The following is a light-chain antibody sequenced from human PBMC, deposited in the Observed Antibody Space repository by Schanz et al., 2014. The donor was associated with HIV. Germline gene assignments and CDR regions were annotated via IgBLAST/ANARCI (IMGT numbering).Light chain of an antibody. J-gene: IGKJ4*01. Sequence: EIVMTQSPATLSVSPGEVGTLSCRASQSISTHLAWYQQKPGQAPTLLIYGASTRATGIPDRFSGSASGTDFTLTISRLEPEDFAVYYCQYFGNSGGTFGGGTKVEIK. CDR3: QYFGNSGGT. CDR2: GAS. CDR1: QSISTH. V-gene: IGKV3D-15*01.